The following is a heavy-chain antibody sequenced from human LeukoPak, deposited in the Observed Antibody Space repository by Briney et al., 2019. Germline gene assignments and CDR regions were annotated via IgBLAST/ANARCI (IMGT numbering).Heavy chain of an antibody. CDR2: MNPNSGNT. J-gene: IGHJ5*02. CDR3: ARGGKTGTVEFDP. Sequence: ASVTVSFKASVYTFTSYDINWVRQATGQGLEWMGWMNPNSGNTGYAQKFQGRVTMTRNTSISTAYMELSSLRSEDTAVYYCARGGKTGTVEFDPWGQGTLVTVSS. D-gene: IGHD1-1*01. CDR1: VYTFTSYD. V-gene: IGHV1-8*01.